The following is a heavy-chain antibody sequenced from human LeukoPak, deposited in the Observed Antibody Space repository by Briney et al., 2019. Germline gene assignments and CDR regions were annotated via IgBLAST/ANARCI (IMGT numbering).Heavy chain of an antibody. CDR2: INHSGST. J-gene: IGHJ6*02. V-gene: IGHV4-34*01. D-gene: IGHD6-6*01. CDR1: GGSFSGYY. Sequence: PSETLSLTCAVYGGSFSGYYWSWIRQPPGKGLEWIGEINHSGSTNYNPSLKSRVTISVDTSKNQFSLKLTSVTAADTAIYYCAAAPYYYYGMDVWGQGTTVTVSS. CDR3: AAAPYYYYGMDV.